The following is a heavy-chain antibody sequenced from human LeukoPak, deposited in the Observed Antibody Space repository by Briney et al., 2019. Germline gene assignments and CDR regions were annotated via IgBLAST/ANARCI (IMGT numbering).Heavy chain of an antibody. D-gene: IGHD6-19*01. V-gene: IGHV3-9*03. J-gene: IGHJ3*02. CDR2: ISWNSGSI. Sequence: AGGSLRLSRAASGFTFDDYAMHWVRQAPGKGLEWVSGISWNSGSIGYADSVKGRFTISRDNAKNSLYLQMNSLRAEDMALYYCAKSRSVAGHGGDAFDIWGQGTMVTVSS. CDR1: GFTFDDYA. CDR3: AKSRSVAGHGGDAFDI.